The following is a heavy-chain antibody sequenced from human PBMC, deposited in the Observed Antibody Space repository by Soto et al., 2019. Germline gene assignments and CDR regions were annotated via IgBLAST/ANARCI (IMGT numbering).Heavy chain of an antibody. CDR2: ISSSSSYI. J-gene: IGHJ6*02. Sequence: EVHLLESGGGLVQPGGSLRLSCVASGFSFSSYAMSWVRQAPGKGLEWVSVISSSSSYIYYADSVKGRFTISRDNAKNSLYLQMNSLRAEDTAVYYCARYNGGNSYYYYGMDVWGQGTTVTVSS. D-gene: IGHD2-21*02. CDR3: ARYNGGNSYYYYGMDV. V-gene: IGHV3-21*01. CDR1: GFSFSSYA.